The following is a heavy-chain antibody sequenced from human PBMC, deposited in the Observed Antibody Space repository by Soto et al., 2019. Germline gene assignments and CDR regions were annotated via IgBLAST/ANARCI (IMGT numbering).Heavy chain of an antibody. CDR1: GGSISSGGYS. CDR2: IYHSGST. CDR3: ARVPDY. V-gene: IGHV4-30-2*01. Sequence: QLQLQESGSGLVKPSQTLSLTCAVSGGSISSGGYSWSWIRQPPGKGLEWIGYIYHSGSTYYNPSRKSRVTISVDRSKNQVSLKLSAGTAADTAGYYGARVPDYWGQGTLVTVSS. J-gene: IGHJ4*02.